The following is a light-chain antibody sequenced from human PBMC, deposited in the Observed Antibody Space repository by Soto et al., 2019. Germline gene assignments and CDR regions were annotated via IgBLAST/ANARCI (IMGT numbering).Light chain of an antibody. J-gene: IGKJ5*01. Sequence: DVVVTQSPISLPVTLGQPASISCRSSQILLYSDGNTYLHWFQQRPGQSPRRLIYKVSNRESGVPDRFSGSGADTAFTLKISSVEAEDVGIYYCMQGSHWPISFGQGTRLEIK. CDR2: KVS. CDR1: QILLYSDGNTY. V-gene: IGKV2-30*01. CDR3: MQGSHWPIS.